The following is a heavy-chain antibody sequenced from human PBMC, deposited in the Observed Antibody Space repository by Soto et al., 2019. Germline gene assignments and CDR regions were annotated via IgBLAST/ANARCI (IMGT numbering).Heavy chain of an antibody. CDR2: IYYGGSA. D-gene: IGHD2-8*01. V-gene: IGHV4-59*08. CDR3: ARGGHCANGVCSALDY. CDR1: GGSISTYY. Sequence: SETLSLTCTVSGGSISTYYWSWIRQPPGKGLEWIGYIYYGGSADYNPSLKSRVTISVDTSKKQFSLKLSSVTAADTAVYYCARGGHCANGVCSALDYWGQGTLVTVSS. J-gene: IGHJ4*02.